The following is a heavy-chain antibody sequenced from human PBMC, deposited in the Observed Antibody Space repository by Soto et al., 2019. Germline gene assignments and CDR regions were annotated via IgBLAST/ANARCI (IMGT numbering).Heavy chain of an antibody. Sequence: QVQLQESGPGLVKPSETPSLTCTVSGGSISSYYWSWIRQPPGKGLEWIGYIYYSGSTNYNSSLKSRVTISVDTSKNQFSLKLSSVTAADTAVYYCARRYGYNSLDYWGQGTLVTVSS. CDR2: IYYSGST. J-gene: IGHJ4*02. V-gene: IGHV4-59*08. CDR1: GGSISSYY. D-gene: IGHD5-12*01. CDR3: ARRYGYNSLDY.